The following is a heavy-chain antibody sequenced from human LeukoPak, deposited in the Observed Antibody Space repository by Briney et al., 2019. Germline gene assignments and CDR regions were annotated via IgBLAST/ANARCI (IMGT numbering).Heavy chain of an antibody. Sequence: GGSLRLSCAASGLTVSRNYMSWVRQAPGKGLESVSVIYSGGSTYYADSVRGRFTISRDNSKNTLYLQRNSLRVEDTAVYYCARVGGHWGQGTLVTVSS. CDR3: ARVGGH. CDR1: GLTVSRNY. D-gene: IGHD3-10*01. J-gene: IGHJ4*02. CDR2: IYSGGST. V-gene: IGHV3-53*01.